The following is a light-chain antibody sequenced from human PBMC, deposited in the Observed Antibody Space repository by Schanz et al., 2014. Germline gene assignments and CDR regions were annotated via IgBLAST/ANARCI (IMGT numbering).Light chain of an antibody. Sequence: QSVLTQPASVSGSPGQSITISCTGTSSDVGGYNYVSWYQQYPGKAPKLMIYDVSNRPSGVSNRFSGSKSGNMASLTISGLQAGDEADYYCSSYTSSNTVVFGGGTKLTVL. CDR3: SSYTSSNTVV. CDR2: DVS. CDR1: SSDVGGYNY. V-gene: IGLV2-14*03. J-gene: IGLJ3*02.